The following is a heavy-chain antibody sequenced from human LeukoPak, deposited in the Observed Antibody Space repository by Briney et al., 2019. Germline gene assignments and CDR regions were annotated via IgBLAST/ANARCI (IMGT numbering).Heavy chain of an antibody. Sequence: GGSLRLSCTTPKFNFHNYGLTWVRQAPGKELEWVSSISGSGAQYADSVKGRFTISRDNAKNSLYLQMNSLRAEDTAVYYCAREGFRGFDYWGQGTLVTVSS. CDR2: ISGSGA. V-gene: IGHV3-69-1*01. J-gene: IGHJ4*02. CDR1: KFNFHNYG. CDR3: AREGFRGFDY.